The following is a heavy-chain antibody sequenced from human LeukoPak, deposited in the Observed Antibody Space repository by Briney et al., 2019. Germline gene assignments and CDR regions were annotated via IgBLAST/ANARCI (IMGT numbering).Heavy chain of an antibody. CDR1: GYTFTNLD. V-gene: IGHV1-8*01. CDR3: ASNPPNTGDFYY. CDR2: MSPNSGDT. D-gene: IGHD1-1*01. J-gene: IGHJ4*02. Sequence: EASVKVSCKTSGYTFTNLDINWLRQAPGQGLEWMGWMSPNSGDTGYAQKFQGRVSMTRDTSISTAYMGLSSLRSEDTAVYYCASNPPNTGDFYYWGLGSLVTVSS.